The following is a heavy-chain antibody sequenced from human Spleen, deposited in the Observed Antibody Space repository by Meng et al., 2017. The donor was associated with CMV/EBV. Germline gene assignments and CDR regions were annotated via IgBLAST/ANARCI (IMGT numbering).Heavy chain of an antibody. Sequence: GESLKISCAASGFTLSLYWMHWVRQVPGKGLVWVSRINSDGSMTDYADSVKGRFTISRDNAKNTLYLQMNSLRAEDTAVYYCARDGTGGYYFDYWGQGTLVTVSS. V-gene: IGHV3-74*01. CDR2: INSDGSMT. J-gene: IGHJ4*02. D-gene: IGHD3-10*01. CDR3: ARDGTGGYYFDY. CDR1: GFTLSLYW.